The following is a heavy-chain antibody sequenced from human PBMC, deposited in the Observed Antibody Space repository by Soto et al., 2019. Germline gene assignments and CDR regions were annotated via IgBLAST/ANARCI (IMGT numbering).Heavy chain of an antibody. CDR1: GGSFSGYY. Sequence: SETLSLTCAVYGGSFSGYYWTWTRQPPGKGLEWIGEINHSGTINFNPSLKSRLTISLDTSKKHFSLKLSSVTDADTAAYYCARADRTLVTSYSLDVWGQGTTVTVSS. V-gene: IGHV4-34*01. CDR3: ARADRTLVTSYSLDV. J-gene: IGHJ6*02. D-gene: IGHD2-21*02. CDR2: INHSGTI.